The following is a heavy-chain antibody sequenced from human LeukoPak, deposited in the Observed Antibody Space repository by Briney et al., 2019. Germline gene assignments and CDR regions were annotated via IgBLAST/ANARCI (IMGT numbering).Heavy chain of an antibody. J-gene: IGHJ5*02. D-gene: IGHD2-2*01. Sequence: GGSLRLSCAASGFAFSSYSMNWVRQAPGKGLEWVSSIISSSSYIYYADSVKGRFTISRDNAKNSLYLQMNSLRAEDTAVYYCARGCDIVVVPAAVGGDWFDPWGQGTLVTVSS. V-gene: IGHV3-21*01. CDR3: ARGCDIVVVPAAVGGDWFDP. CDR1: GFAFSSYS. CDR2: IISSSSYI.